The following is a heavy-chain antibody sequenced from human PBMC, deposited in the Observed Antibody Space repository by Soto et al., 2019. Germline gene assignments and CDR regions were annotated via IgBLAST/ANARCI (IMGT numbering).Heavy chain of an antibody. CDR1: GFTFSSYA. V-gene: IGHV3-23*01. CDR2: ISGSGGST. J-gene: IGHJ6*02. CDR3: ARPPDYYDSSGPPREQYYGMDV. D-gene: IGHD3-22*01. Sequence: EVQLLESGGGLVQPGGSLRLSCAASGFTFSSYAMSWVRQAPGKGLEWVSAISGSGGSTYYADSVKGRFTISRDNSKNTLYLQMNSLRAEDTAVYYCARPPDYYDSSGPPREQYYGMDVWGQGTTVTVSS.